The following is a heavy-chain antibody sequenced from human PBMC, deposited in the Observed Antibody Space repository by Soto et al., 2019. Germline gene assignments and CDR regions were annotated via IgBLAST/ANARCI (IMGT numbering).Heavy chain of an antibody. CDR2: IWYDGSNK. D-gene: IGHD6-13*01. CDR3: ASEKEAPQIAGDAFDI. Sequence: GGSLRLSCAASGFTFSSYGMHWVRQAPGKGLEWVAVIWYDGSNKYYADSVKGRFTISRDNSKNTLYLQMNSLRAEDTAVYYCASEKEAPQIAGDAFDIWGQGTMVTVSS. CDR1: GFTFSSYG. J-gene: IGHJ3*02. V-gene: IGHV3-33*01.